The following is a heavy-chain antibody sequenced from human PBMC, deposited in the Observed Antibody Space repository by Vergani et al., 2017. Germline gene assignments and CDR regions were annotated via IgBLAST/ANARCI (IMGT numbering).Heavy chain of an antibody. CDR2: INPSGGST. Sequence: QVQLVQSGAEVKKPGASVKVSCKASGYTFTSYYMHWVRQAPGQGLEWMGIINPSGGSTSYAQKFQGRVTMTRDTSTSTVYMELSSLRSEDTAVYYCARDGSAYCGGDCYSFSGYWGQGTLVTVSS. CDR1: GYTFTSYY. CDR3: ARDGSAYCGGDCYSFSGY. J-gene: IGHJ4*02. D-gene: IGHD2-21*02. V-gene: IGHV1-46*01.